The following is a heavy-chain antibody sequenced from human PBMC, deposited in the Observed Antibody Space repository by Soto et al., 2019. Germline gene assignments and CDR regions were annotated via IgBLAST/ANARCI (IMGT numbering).Heavy chain of an antibody. CDR2: ISGSGGST. D-gene: IGHD2-2*01. J-gene: IGHJ6*02. CDR3: AKDGGDIVVVPAAHYYYYYGMDV. V-gene: IGHV3-23*01. Sequence: GGSLRLSCAASGFTFSSYAMSWVRQAPGKGLEWVSAISGSGGSTYYADSVKGRFTISRDNSKNTLYLQMNSLRAEDTAVYYCAKDGGDIVVVPAAHYYYYYGMDVWGQGTTVTVSS. CDR1: GFTFSSYA.